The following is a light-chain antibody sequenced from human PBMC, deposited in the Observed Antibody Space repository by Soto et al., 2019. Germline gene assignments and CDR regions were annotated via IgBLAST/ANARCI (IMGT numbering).Light chain of an antibody. CDR3: QQYRTCSWT. CDR2: QAS. J-gene: IGKJ1*01. V-gene: IGKV1-5*03. CDR1: QSIDSW. Sequence: DIQMTQSPSTLSASVGDRVTITCRASQSIDSWLAWYQQKPGRAPKLLIYQASSLESGVPSRFHGRGSGTEFTLNISSRQPDDFATYYCQQYRTCSWTFGQGYKVEI.